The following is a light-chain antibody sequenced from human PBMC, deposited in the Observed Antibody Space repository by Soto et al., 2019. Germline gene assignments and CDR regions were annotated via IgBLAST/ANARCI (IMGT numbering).Light chain of an antibody. J-gene: IGKJ1*01. Sequence: DVVMTQSPLSLPVTLGQPASISCRSSQSLIHSDGNTYLNWFQQRPGQSPRRLIYKVSDRDSGVPDRCSGSGSGTDFTLKISGVEAEDVGVYYCMQGTHWPWTFGQGIEVEIK. V-gene: IGKV2-30*02. CDR1: QSLIHSDGNTY. CDR2: KVS. CDR3: MQGTHWPWT.